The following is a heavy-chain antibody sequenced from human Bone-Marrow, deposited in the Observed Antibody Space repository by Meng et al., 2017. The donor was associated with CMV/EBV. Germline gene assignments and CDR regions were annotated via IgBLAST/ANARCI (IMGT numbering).Heavy chain of an antibody. Sequence: SVKVSCKASGGTFSSYAISWVRQAPGQGLEWMGGIIPIFGTANYAQKFQGRVTMTTDTSTSTAYMELRSLRSDDTAVYYCARWLVVVPAAQIIYYGMDVWGQGTTVTVSS. CDR1: GGTFSSYA. J-gene: IGHJ6*02. CDR3: ARWLVVVPAAQIIYYGMDV. V-gene: IGHV1-69*05. D-gene: IGHD2-2*01. CDR2: IIPIFGTA.